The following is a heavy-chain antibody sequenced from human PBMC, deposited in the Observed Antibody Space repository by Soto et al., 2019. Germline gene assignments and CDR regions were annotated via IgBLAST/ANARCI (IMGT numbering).Heavy chain of an antibody. CDR1: SPTFSNYA. CDR2: ISGSGSST. CDR3: ARCQVVARLNYFDY. J-gene: IGHJ4*02. D-gene: IGHD2-15*01. V-gene: IGHV3-23*01. Sequence: GGSMRLSWAASSPTFSNYAMTWVRQAQGTGLEWVAAISGSGSSTHYAESVKVRLIISRDNAKNSLYLQMNSLRAEDTAVYYCARCQVVARLNYFDYWGQGTLVTVSS.